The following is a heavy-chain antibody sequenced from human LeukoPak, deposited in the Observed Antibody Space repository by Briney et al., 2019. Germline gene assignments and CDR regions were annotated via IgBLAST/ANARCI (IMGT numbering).Heavy chain of an antibody. Sequence: SETLSLTCTVSGGSISSNSYYWGWIRQPPGKGLEWIGTIYYSGNTYYNPSLKSRVSISVDTSKNQFSLKLSSVTVADTAVYYCARQAVAGNGFDYWGQGTLVTVPS. CDR1: GGSISSNSYY. V-gene: IGHV4-39*01. CDR2: IYYSGNT. CDR3: ARQAVAGNGFDY. D-gene: IGHD6-19*01. J-gene: IGHJ4*02.